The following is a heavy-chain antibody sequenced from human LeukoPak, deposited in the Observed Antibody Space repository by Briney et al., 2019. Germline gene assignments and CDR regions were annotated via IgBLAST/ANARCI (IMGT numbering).Heavy chain of an antibody. CDR1: GGSISSYY. CDR3: ARHVRYYDSSGYYPFDY. D-gene: IGHD3-22*01. J-gene: IGHJ4*02. V-gene: IGHV4-59*08. Sequence: PSETLSLTCTVSGGSISSYYWSWIRQPPGQGLEWIGYIYYSGSTNYSPSLNSRVTISVDTSKNQFSLKLSSVTAADTAVYYCARHVRYYDSSGYYPFDYWGQGTLVTVSS. CDR2: IYYSGST.